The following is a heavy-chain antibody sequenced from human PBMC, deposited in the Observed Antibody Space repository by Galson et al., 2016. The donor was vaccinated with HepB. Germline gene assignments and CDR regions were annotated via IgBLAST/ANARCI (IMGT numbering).Heavy chain of an antibody. D-gene: IGHD6-13*01. CDR1: GFNVNNDY. CDR3: ARDTFTRSSWSLDS. CDR2: ISTSGDA. V-gene: IGHV3-53*01. Sequence: SLRLSCAVSGFNVNNDYMNWVRQAPGRGLEWVSAISTSGDAYYADSVKGRFGISKDNSKNTLYLQINSPIAEDTAVYYCARDTFTRSSWSLDSWGQGTLVTVSS. J-gene: IGHJ4*02.